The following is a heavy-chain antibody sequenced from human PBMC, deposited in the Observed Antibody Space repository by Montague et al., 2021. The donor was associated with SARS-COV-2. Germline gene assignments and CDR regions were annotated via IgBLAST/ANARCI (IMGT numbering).Heavy chain of an antibody. Sequence: SETLSLTCTVSGASISSRSYYWGWIRQPPGKGLEWIGFKYYSGSTYYNPTLKSRVTISVDTSKNQFSLKLSSVTAADTAVYYCATLPASITNFGVVQGSYFDDWGQGTLVTVSS. CDR3: ATLPASITNFGVVQGSYFDD. CDR1: GASISSRSYY. J-gene: IGHJ4*02. V-gene: IGHV4-39*01. CDR2: KYYSGST. D-gene: IGHD3-3*01.